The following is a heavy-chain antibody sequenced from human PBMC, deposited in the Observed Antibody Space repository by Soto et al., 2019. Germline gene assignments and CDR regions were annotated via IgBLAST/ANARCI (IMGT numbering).Heavy chain of an antibody. Sequence: GSLRLSCTVSGFSVTNSYINWVRQAPGKGLEWVSILYSSGTTYYADSVRGRFTVSRDDSKNTLFLHMNSPRADDTAVYYCARDWSKFSYNYPYYYAMDAWGQGTTVTVSS. J-gene: IGHJ6*02. V-gene: IGHV3-53*01. CDR1: GFSVTNSY. CDR3: ARDWSKFSYNYPYYYAMDA. D-gene: IGHD5-18*01. CDR2: LYSSGTT.